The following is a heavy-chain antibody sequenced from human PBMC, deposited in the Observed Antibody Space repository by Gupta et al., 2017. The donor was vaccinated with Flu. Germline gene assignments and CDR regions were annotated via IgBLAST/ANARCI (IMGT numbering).Heavy chain of an antibody. D-gene: IGHD6-19*01. V-gene: IGHV3-53*01. CDR1: GLSVRSNY. Sequence: EVQLVESGGGLIQPGGSLRLSCAASGLSVRSNYLSWVRQSPEKGLEWVAVIYTGGSAYYIDSAKGRFTISRDTSKNTVFLQMNSLRVEDTAVYYCVGDETGEAGTKYFQHWGQGTLVTVSS. CDR3: VGDETGEAGTKYFQH. CDR2: IYTGGSA. J-gene: IGHJ1*01.